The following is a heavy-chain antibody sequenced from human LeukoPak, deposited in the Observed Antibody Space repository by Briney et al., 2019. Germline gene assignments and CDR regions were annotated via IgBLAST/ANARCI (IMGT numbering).Heavy chain of an antibody. J-gene: IGHJ4*02. V-gene: IGHV3-7*05. CDR3: ARWNYDSGSWVLDY. D-gene: IGHD3-10*01. Sequence: PGGSLRLSCAGSGFTFSNHQMNWVRRAPWKGLEWVAKIKQDGGEKHYVDSVKGRFTISRDNAKNSLYLQMNSPRVEDTAMYYCARWNYDSGSWVLDYWGQGTLVTVSS. CDR1: GFTFSNHQ. CDR2: IKQDGGEK.